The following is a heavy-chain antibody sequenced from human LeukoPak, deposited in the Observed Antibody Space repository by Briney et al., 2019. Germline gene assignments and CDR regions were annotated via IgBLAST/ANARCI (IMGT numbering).Heavy chain of an antibody. V-gene: IGHV3-7*03. CDR2: INQDRSEK. CDR3: ARVVPPTDYGSGSYFWDPYYFDY. J-gene: IGHJ4*02. CDR1: GFSFSSHW. Sequence: GGSLRLSCAASGFSFSSHWMSWVRQAPGKGLEWVANINQDRSEKNNVDSVKGRFTISRDNAKNSLYLQMNSLRAEDTAVYYCARVVPPTDYGSGSYFWDPYYFDYWGQGTLVTVSS. D-gene: IGHD3-10*01.